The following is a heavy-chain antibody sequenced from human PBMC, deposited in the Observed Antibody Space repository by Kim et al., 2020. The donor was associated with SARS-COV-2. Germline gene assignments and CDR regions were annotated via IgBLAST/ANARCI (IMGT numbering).Heavy chain of an antibody. V-gene: IGHV3-21*01. Sequence: GESLKISCAASGFTFSSYSMNWVRQAPGKGLEWVSSISSSSSYIYYADSVKGRFTISRDNAKNSLYLQMNSLRAEDTAVYYCARDSRDYGDYVDGDYWGQGTLVTVSS. CDR2: ISSSSSYI. D-gene: IGHD4-17*01. CDR3: ARDSRDYGDYVDGDY. CDR1: GFTFSSYS. J-gene: IGHJ4*02.